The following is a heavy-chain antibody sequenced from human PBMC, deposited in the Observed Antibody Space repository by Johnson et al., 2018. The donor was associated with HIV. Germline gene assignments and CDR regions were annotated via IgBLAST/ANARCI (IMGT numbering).Heavy chain of an antibody. J-gene: IGHJ3*02. V-gene: IGHV3-66*01. CDR1: GFTFSSYA. CDR2: IYSGGST. Sequence: VQLVESGGGVVQPGGSLRLSCTASGFTFSSYAMSWVRQAPGKGLEWVSVIYSGGSTYYADSVKGRFTISRDNSKNTLYLQMNSLRAEDTAVYYCARDNAAAGTPMGFDIWGQGTMVTVSS. CDR3: ARDNAAAGTPMGFDI. D-gene: IGHD6-13*01.